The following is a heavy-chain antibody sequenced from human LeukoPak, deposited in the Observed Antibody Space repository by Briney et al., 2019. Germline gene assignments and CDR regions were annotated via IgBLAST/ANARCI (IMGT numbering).Heavy chain of an antibody. CDR3: ARARYSSSSYYYDMDV. V-gene: IGHV4-31*03. Sequence: SETLSLTCTVPGDSISSGGDYWCWIRQHPGKGLEWIGYIYYSGSTYYNPSLKSRVTISVDTSKNHFSLNLTSVTAADTAVYYCARARYSSSSYYYDMDVWGQGTTVTVSS. J-gene: IGHJ6*02. D-gene: IGHD6-6*01. CDR2: IYYSGST. CDR1: GDSISSGGDY.